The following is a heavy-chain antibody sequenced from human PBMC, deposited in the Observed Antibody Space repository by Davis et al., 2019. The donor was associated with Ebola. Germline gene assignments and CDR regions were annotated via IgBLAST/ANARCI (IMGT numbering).Heavy chain of an antibody. Sequence: PAESLTLSCAASGFTFSDYYISWIRQAPGKGLEWVSYISSSGSTIYYADSVKGRFTISRDNAKNSLYLQMNSLRAEDTAVYYCARDDRYNWNDVVYYYYGMDVWGQGTTVTVSS. CDR1: GFTFSDYY. D-gene: IGHD1-1*01. J-gene: IGHJ6*02. CDR2: ISSSGSTI. CDR3: ARDDRYNWNDVVYYYYGMDV. V-gene: IGHV3-11*04.